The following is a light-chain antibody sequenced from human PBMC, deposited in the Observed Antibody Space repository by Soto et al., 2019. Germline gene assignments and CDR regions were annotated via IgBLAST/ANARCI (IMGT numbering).Light chain of an antibody. Sequence: EIVLTQSPGTLSLSPGGRATLSCRASRSVNNNFLAWYQQRPGQAPRLLIYGTSSRATGIPDRFSGSVSGTDFALTISRLEPEDFAVNYCQQYGSARPLTFGGGTKVEIK. J-gene: IGKJ4*01. V-gene: IGKV3-20*01. CDR1: RSVNNNF. CDR3: QQYGSARPLT. CDR2: GTS.